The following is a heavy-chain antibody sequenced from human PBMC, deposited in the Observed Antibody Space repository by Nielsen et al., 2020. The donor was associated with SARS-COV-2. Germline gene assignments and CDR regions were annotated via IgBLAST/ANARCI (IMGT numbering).Heavy chain of an antibody. V-gene: IGHV3-53*01. CDR1: GFPVSGSY. CDR3: ARGGYCSSNNNYFVYGMDV. D-gene: IGHD2-2*01. J-gene: IGHJ6*02. Sequence: GGSLRLSCAASGFPVSGSYMSWVRQAPGKGLEWVSVIYTGDNTYYADSVKGRFTISRDISKNTLYLHMNNLRAEDTAVYYCARGGYCSSNNNYFVYGMDVWGQGTTVTVSS. CDR2: IYTGDNT.